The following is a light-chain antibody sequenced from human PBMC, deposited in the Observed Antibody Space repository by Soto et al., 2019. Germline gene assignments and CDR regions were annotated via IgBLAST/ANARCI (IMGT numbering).Light chain of an antibody. CDR1: QSVDTC. J-gene: IGKJ1*01. CDR2: KAS. V-gene: IGKV1-5*03. CDR3: HQFYRYPWT. Sequence: DIQMTQSPSTLSASVGDRVTITCRASQSVDTCLAWYQQKPGKAPHLLIYKASSLETGVRSRFSGSGSVTEFTLTINSPKPDDFATYYCHQFYRYPWTFGQGTKVEIK.